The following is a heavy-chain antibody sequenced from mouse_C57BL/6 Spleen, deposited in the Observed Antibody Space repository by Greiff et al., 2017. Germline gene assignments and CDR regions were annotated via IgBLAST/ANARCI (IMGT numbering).Heavy chain of an antibody. CDR3: VRDGGNPYYYAMDY. Sequence: EAGGGLVQPKGSLKLSCAASGFTFNTYAMHWVRQAPGKGLEWVARIRSKSSNYATYYADSVKDRFTISRDDSQSMLYLQMNNLKTEDTAMYYCVRDGGNPYYYAMDYWGQGTSVTVSS. CDR2: IRSKSSNYAT. J-gene: IGHJ4*01. CDR1: GFTFNTYA. D-gene: IGHD2-1*01. V-gene: IGHV10-3*01.